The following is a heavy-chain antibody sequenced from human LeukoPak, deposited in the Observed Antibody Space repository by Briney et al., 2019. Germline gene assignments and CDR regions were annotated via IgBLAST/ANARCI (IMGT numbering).Heavy chain of an antibody. D-gene: IGHD6-13*01. CDR2: IYSGGST. CDR3: ARDPGGAAAGISGVFLSY. CDR1: GFTVSSNY. V-gene: IGHV3-66*01. J-gene: IGHJ4*02. Sequence: PGGSLRLSCAASGFTVSSNYMSWVRQAPGKGLEWVSVIYSGGSTYYADSVKGRFTISRDNSKNTLYLQMNSLRAEDTAVYYCARDPGGAAAGISGVFLSYWGQGTLVTVSS.